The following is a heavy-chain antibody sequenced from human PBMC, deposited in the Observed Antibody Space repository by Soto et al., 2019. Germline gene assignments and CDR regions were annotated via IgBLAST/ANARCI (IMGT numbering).Heavy chain of an antibody. CDR2: ISYDGSNK. CDR1: GFTFSSYG. Sequence: QVQLVESGGGVVQPGRSLRLSCAASGFTFSSYGMHWVRQAPGKGLEWVAVISYDGSNKYYADSVKGRFTISRDNSKNTRYLQMNRLRAEDTAVYYCAKDQGSSWPDATDYWGQGTLVTVSS. CDR3: AKDQGSSWPDATDY. D-gene: IGHD6-13*01. J-gene: IGHJ4*02. V-gene: IGHV3-30*18.